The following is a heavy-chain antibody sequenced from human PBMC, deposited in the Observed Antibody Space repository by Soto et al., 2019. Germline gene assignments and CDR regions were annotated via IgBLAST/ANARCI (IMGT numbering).Heavy chain of an antibody. J-gene: IGHJ6*02. V-gene: IGHV3-23*01. CDR2: ISGSGGST. Sequence: GGSLRLSCAASGFTFSSYAMSWVRQAPGKGLEWVSAISGSGGSTYYADSVKGRFTISRDNSKNTLYLQMNSLRAEDTAVYYCAKAEMALTTMVRGVITTNTYYYYGMDVWGQGTTVTVSS. CDR1: GFTFSSYA. CDR3: AKAEMALTTMVRGVITTNTYYYYGMDV. D-gene: IGHD3-10*01.